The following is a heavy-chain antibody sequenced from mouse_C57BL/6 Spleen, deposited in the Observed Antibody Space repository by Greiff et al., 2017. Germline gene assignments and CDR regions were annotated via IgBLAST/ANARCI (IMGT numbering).Heavy chain of an antibody. CDR3: AIDYGSSDSYYYAMDY. V-gene: IGHV1-74*01. Sequence: QVQLQQPGAELVKPGASVKVSCKASGYTFTSYWMHWVKQRPGQGLEWIGRIHPSDSDTNYNQKFKGKATLTVDKSSSTAYMQLSSLTSEDSAVYDCAIDYGSSDSYYYAMDYWGQGTSVTVSS. J-gene: IGHJ4*01. CDR1: GYTFTSYW. D-gene: IGHD1-1*01. CDR2: IHPSDSDT.